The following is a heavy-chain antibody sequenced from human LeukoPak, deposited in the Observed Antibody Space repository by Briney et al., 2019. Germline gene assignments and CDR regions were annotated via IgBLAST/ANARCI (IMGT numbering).Heavy chain of an antibody. CDR1: GGSFSGYY. CDR3: ARGISRYYYGSGSYYKNTYYFDY. V-gene: IGHV4-34*01. Sequence: PSETLSLTCAVYGGSFSGYYWSWIRQPPGKGLEWIGEINHSGSTNYNPSLKSRVTISVDTSENQFSLKLSSVTAADKAVYYCARGISRYYYGSGSYYKNTYYFDYWGQGTLVTVSS. CDR2: INHSGST. D-gene: IGHD3-10*01. J-gene: IGHJ4*02.